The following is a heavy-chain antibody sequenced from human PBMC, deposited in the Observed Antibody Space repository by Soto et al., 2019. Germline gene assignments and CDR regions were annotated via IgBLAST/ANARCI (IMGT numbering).Heavy chain of an antibody. J-gene: IGHJ6*02. D-gene: IGHD3-10*01. Sequence: SETLSLTCTVSGGSISSYYWSWIRQPPGKGLEWIGYIYYSGSTNYNPSLKSRVTISVDTSKNQFSLKLSSVTAADTAVYYCARFMVNSRAYYYGMDVWGQGTTVTVSS. CDR3: ARFMVNSRAYYYGMDV. CDR1: GGSISSYY. V-gene: IGHV4-59*01. CDR2: IYYSGST.